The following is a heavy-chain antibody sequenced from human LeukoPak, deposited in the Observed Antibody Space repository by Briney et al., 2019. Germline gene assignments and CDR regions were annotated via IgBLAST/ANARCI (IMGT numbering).Heavy chain of an antibody. CDR3: ARDLWGTDYGMDV. J-gene: IGHJ6*02. V-gene: IGHV3-21*01. D-gene: IGHD3-16*01. CDR2: ISTSSNYI. Sequence: GGSLRLSCAASGFTFSSYSMNWVRQAPGKGLEWVSSISTSSNYIYYADSVKGRFTISRDNAKNSLYLQMNSLRAEDTAVYYCARDLWGTDYGMDVWGQGTTVTVSS. CDR1: GFTFSSYS.